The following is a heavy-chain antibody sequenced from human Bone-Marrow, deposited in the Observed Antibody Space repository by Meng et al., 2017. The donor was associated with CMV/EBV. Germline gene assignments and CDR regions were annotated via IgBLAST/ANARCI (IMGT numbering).Heavy chain of an antibody. J-gene: IGHJ4*02. CDR1: GGSISSTNW. CDR3: AGGSSSQGFEY. CDR2: IYQSGTT. Sequence: SETLSLTCAISGGSISSTNWWSWVRQPPGKGLEWTGEIYQSGTTNYNPSLKSRVTMSIDRSKNQFSLKLTSVTAADTAIYYCAGGSSSQGFEYWGLGTLVTVSS. V-gene: IGHV4-4*02.